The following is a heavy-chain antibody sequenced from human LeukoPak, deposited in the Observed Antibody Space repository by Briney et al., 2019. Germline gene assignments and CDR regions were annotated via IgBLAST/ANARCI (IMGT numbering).Heavy chain of an antibody. Sequence: GGSLRLSCAASGFTFSSYSMNWVRQAPGKGLEWVADISFDGSTKYYADFVKGRFTISRDNSKNTLYLQMSSLRTEDTAVYYCARDQEEYQLVFHAFDFWGQGTMVTVSS. J-gene: IGHJ3*01. V-gene: IGHV3-30*03. CDR1: GFTFSSYS. CDR3: ARDQEEYQLVFHAFDF. CDR2: ISFDGSTK. D-gene: IGHD2-2*01.